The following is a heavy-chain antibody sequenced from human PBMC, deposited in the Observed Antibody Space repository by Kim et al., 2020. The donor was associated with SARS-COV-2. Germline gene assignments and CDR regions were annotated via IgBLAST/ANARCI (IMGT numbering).Heavy chain of an antibody. J-gene: IGHJ4*02. CDR1: GYTITELY. V-gene: IGHV1-24*01. D-gene: IGHD3-22*01. CDR3: ATLDNSGHDKEYYLYY. Sequence: ASVKVSCKVSGYTITELYMHWVRQAPGKGLEWMGGIDPEDGEKIYEQKFQGRVTMTEDTSTDTAYMELNSLRSEHTAVYYCATLDNSGHDKEYYLYYWGQVTLVPVSS. CDR2: IDPEDGEK.